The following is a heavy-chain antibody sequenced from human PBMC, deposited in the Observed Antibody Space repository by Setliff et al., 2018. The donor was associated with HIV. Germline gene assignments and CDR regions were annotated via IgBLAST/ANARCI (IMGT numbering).Heavy chain of an antibody. CDR3: ATGPYGSGSYTKFDY. V-gene: IGHV4-39*01. Sequence: PSETLSLTCTVSGGSISSSSFYWGWIRQPPGKGLEYIGNIHHSGSTHYNPSLKSRVAISADTSKNQFSLKLSSVTAADTAVYYCATGPYGSGSYTKFDYWGQGTLVTVSS. D-gene: IGHD3-10*01. CDR1: GGSISSSSFY. CDR2: IHHSGST. J-gene: IGHJ4*02.